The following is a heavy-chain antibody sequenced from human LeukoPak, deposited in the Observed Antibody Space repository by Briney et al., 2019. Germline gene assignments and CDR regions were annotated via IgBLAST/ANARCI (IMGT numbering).Heavy chain of an antibody. CDR2: IKSKTDGGTT. CDR3: ARDLSKEIIDTAMGGVDY. D-gene: IGHD5-18*01. CDR1: GFTFSNAW. J-gene: IGHJ4*02. V-gene: IGHV3-15*01. Sequence: GGSLRLSCAASGFTFSNAWMSWVRQAPGKGLEWVGRIKSKTDGGTTDYAAPVKGRFTISRDDSKNTLYLQMNSLKTEDTAVYYCARDLSKEIIDTAMGGVDYWGQGTLVTVSS.